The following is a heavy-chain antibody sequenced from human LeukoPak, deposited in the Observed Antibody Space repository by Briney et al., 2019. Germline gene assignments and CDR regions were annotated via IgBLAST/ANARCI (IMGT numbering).Heavy chain of an antibody. CDR1: GDTISTSFYY. V-gene: IGHV4-39*07. Sequence: PSETLSLTCTVSGDTISTSFYYWDWIRQPPGKGLEWIGGIFYSGTTYYNPSLKSRVTMSVDTSKNQFSLKLSSVTAADTAVYYCARDFLQGTRENTGGSFDYWGQGILVTVSS. CDR3: ARDFLQGTRENTGGSFDY. J-gene: IGHJ4*02. D-gene: IGHD3-16*01. CDR2: IFYSGTT.